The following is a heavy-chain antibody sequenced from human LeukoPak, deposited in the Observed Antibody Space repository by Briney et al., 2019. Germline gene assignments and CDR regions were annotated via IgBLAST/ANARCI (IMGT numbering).Heavy chain of an antibody. CDR1: GGSFSGYY. V-gene: IGHV4-34*01. J-gene: IGHJ4*02. D-gene: IGHD3-3*01. CDR2: INHSGST. CDR3: ASLLDTLNYDFWSGYLDY. Sequence: SETLSLTCAVYGGSFSGYYWSWIRQPPGKGLEWIGEINHSGSTNYNTSLKSRVTISVDTSKNQFSLRLSSVTAADTAVYYCASLLDTLNYDFWSGYLDYWGQGTLVTVSS.